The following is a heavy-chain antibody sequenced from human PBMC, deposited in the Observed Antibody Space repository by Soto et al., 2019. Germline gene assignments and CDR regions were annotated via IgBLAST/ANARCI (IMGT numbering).Heavy chain of an antibody. J-gene: IGHJ4*02. D-gene: IGHD1-1*01. CDR1: GFTFNNYA. V-gene: IGHV3-23*01. CDR2: ISWSAGRR. CDR3: ATGPVQLWSFEY. Sequence: GGSLRLSCAASGFTFNNYAVNWVRQAPGKGLEWVSGISWSAGRRYYADSVKGRFTISRDNSKDTLYLQMNSLRVEDTAVYYCATGPVQLWSFEYWGQGPLVTVST.